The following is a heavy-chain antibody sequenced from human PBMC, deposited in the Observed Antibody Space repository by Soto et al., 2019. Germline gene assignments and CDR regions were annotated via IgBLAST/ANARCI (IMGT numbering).Heavy chain of an antibody. D-gene: IGHD6-13*01. Sequence: QVQLQESGPGLVKPSETLSLTCTVSGGSISSYYWSWIRQPPGKGLEWIGYIYYSGSTNYNPSLKSRVTISVDTSKNQFSLKLSSVTAADTAVYYCARHKEKGWYSSSWYSNFSYYYMDVWGKGTTVTVSS. J-gene: IGHJ6*03. CDR1: GGSISSYY. V-gene: IGHV4-59*08. CDR3: ARHKEKGWYSSSWYSNFSYYYMDV. CDR2: IYYSGST.